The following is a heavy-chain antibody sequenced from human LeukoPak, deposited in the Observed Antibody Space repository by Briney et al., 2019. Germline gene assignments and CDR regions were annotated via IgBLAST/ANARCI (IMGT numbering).Heavy chain of an antibody. D-gene: IGHD6-19*01. V-gene: IGHV1-18*01. CDR3: AKLYSSGWTLENMDV. CDR2: ISAYNGNT. Sequence: ASVKVSCKASGYTFTSYAISWVRQAPGQGLEWMGWISAYNGNTNYAQNLQGRVTMTTDTSTTTAYMELRSLQSDDTAVYYCAKLYSSGWTLENMDVWGQGTMVTVSS. J-gene: IGHJ6*02. CDR1: GYTFTSYA.